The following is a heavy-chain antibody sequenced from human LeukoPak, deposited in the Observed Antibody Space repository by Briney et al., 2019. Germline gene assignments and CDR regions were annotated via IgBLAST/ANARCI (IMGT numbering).Heavy chain of an antibody. CDR2: INHSGST. CDR1: GGSFSGYY. Sequence: SETLSLTCAVYGGSFSGYYWSWIRQPPGKGLEWIGEINHSGSTNYNPSLKSRVTISVDTSKNQFSLKLSSVTAADTAVYYCAIIAAAGTFPWGQGTLVTVSS. D-gene: IGHD6-13*01. CDR3: AIIAAAGTFP. J-gene: IGHJ5*02. V-gene: IGHV4-34*01.